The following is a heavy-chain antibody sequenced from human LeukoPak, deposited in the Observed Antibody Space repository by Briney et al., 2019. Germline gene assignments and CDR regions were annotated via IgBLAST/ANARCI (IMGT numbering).Heavy chain of an antibody. D-gene: IGHD3-3*01. CDR1: GGSISSGSYY. V-gene: IGHV4-61*02. CDR3: ARDLGDFGVAPESDY. CDR2: IYTSGST. Sequence: SQTLSLTCTVSGGSISSGSYYWSWIRQPAGKGLEWIGRIYTSGSTNYNPSLKSRVTISVDTSKNQFSLKLSSVTAADAAVYYCARDLGDFGVAPESDYWGQGTLVTVSS. J-gene: IGHJ4*02.